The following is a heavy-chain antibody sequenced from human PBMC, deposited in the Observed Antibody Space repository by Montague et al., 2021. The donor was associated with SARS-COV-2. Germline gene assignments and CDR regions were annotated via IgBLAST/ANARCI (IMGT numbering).Heavy chain of an antibody. V-gene: IGHV4-61*02. Sequence: TLSLTCTVSGGSISSGSYYWSWIRQPAGKGLEWIGRIYTSGTTDYXFSLKSRVTISVDTSKNQFSLKLTSVTAADTAAYYCARAHSGSWAHLDNWGQGSLVTVSS. CDR1: GGSISSGSYY. D-gene: IGHD5-12*01. CDR3: ARAHSGSWAHLDN. CDR2: IYTSGTT. J-gene: IGHJ4*02.